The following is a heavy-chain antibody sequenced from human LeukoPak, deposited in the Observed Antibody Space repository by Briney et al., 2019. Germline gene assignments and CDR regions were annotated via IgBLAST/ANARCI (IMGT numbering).Heavy chain of an antibody. D-gene: IGHD2-15*01. V-gene: IGHV1-2*04. Sequence: GASVKVSCKASGYTFTGYYMHWVRQAPGQGLEWMGWINPNSGGTNYAQKFQGWVTMTRDTSISTAYMELSRLRSDDTAVYYCARSLGYCSGGSCGGDYWGQGTLVTVSS. CDR2: INPNSGGT. CDR3: ARSLGYCSGGSCGGDY. CDR1: GYTFTGYY. J-gene: IGHJ4*02.